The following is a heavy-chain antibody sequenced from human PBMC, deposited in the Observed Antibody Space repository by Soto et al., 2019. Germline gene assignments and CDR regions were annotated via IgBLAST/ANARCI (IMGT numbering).Heavy chain of an antibody. V-gene: IGHV3-48*02. CDR3: ARALAHFYYGMDV. CDR2: ISSSSSTI. D-gene: IGHD3-3*02. J-gene: IGHJ6*02. Sequence: EVQLVESGGGLVQPGGSLRLSCAASGFTFSSYSMNWVRQAPGKGLEWVSYISSSSSTIYYADSVKGRFTISRDNAKYSLDLQMNSLRDEDTAVYYCARALAHFYYGMDVWGQGTTVTVSS. CDR1: GFTFSSYS.